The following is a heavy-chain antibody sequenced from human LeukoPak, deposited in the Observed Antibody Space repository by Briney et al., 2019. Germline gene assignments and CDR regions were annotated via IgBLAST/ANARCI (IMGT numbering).Heavy chain of an antibody. Sequence: GASVKVSCKASGGTFSSYAISWARQAPGQGLEWMGGIIPIFGTANYAQKFQGRVTITADESTSTAYMELSSLRSEDTAVYYCAREHYYGSGSYYWGMDVWGKGTTVTVSS. CDR2: IIPIFGTA. D-gene: IGHD3-10*01. V-gene: IGHV1-69*13. CDR3: AREHYYGSGSYYWGMDV. CDR1: GGTFSSYA. J-gene: IGHJ6*04.